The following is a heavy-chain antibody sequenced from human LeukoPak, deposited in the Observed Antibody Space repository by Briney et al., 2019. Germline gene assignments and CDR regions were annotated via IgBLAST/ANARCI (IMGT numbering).Heavy chain of an antibody. CDR2: IYGGGSA. J-gene: IGHJ4*02. CDR1: GFTVSNNY. D-gene: IGHD3-16*01. Sequence: GGSLRLSCAASGFTVSNNYMSGVGQAPGKGLEWVSVIYGGGSAYYADSVKGSFTISRDNSKNTLYLQMNSLRAEDTAVYYCARDNNYGGDYWGQGTLVTVSS. CDR3: ARDNNYGGDY. V-gene: IGHV3-66*01.